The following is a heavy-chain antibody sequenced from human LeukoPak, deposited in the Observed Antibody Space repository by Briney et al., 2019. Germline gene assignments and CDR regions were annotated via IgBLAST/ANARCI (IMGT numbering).Heavy chain of an antibody. J-gene: IGHJ5*02. CDR1: GGTFSSYA. Sequence: HRASVKVSCKAPGGTFSSYAISWVRQAPGQGLEWMGGIIPIFGTANYAQKFQGRVTITADESTSTAYMELSSLRSEDTAVYYCARSRRDGYTNWFDPWGQGTLVTVSS. D-gene: IGHD5-24*01. CDR2: IIPIFGTA. V-gene: IGHV1-69*13. CDR3: ARSRRDGYTNWFDP.